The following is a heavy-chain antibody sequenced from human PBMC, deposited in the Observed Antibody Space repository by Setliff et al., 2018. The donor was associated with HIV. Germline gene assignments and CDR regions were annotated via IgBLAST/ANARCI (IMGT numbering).Heavy chain of an antibody. CDR3: AREGKAALVTKYFDY. CDR1: SGSISSGTYY. Sequence: SETLSLTCTVSSGSISSGTYYWSWIRQYPGKGLEWIGYIDYSGSAFYNPSLKSRITISRDTSKNQFSLKMNSVTAADTAVYYCAREGKAALVTKYFDYWGHGKLVTVSS. J-gene: IGHJ4*01. V-gene: IGHV4-31*03. CDR2: IDYSGSA. D-gene: IGHD5-18*01.